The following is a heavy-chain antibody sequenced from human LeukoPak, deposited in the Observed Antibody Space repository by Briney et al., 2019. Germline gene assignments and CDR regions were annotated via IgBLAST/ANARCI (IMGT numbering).Heavy chain of an antibody. CDR1: GFTFSSYA. Sequence: SGGSLRLSCAASGFTFSSYAMSWVRQAPGKGLEWVSAISGSGGSTYYADSVKGRFTISRDNSKITLYLQMNSLRAEERAVYYCAKEEEITLGGVIVIEEYFDYWGQGTLVTVSS. J-gene: IGHJ4*02. V-gene: IGHV3-23*01. CDR3: AKEEEITLGGVIVIEEYFDY. D-gene: IGHD3-16*02. CDR2: ISGSGGST.